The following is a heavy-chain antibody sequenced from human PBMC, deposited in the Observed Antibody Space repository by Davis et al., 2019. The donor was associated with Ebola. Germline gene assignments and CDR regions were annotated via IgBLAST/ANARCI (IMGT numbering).Heavy chain of an antibody. J-gene: IGHJ6*03. Sequence: GESLKISCAASGFTFSSYWMSWVRQAPGKGLEWVANIKQDGSEKYYVDSVKGRFTISRDNAKNSLYLQMNSLRAEDTVVYYCARTVNYYYYMDVWGKGTTVTVSS. CDR2: IKQDGSEK. CDR1: GFTFSSYW. V-gene: IGHV3-7*01. CDR3: ARTVNYYYYMDV.